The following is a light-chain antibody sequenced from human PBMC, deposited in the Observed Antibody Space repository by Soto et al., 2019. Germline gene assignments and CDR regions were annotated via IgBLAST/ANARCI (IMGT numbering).Light chain of an antibody. V-gene: IGLV2-14*01. CDR1: SSDVGGYNY. Sequence: QSALTQPASMSGSPGQSITISCTGTSSDVGGYNYVAWYQQFPGKTPKILIYGVSNRPSGVSSRFSGSKSGNTASLTISGLQAEDEADYYCISYTGSSTSYVFGSGTKVTVL. CDR3: ISYTGSSTSYV. J-gene: IGLJ1*01. CDR2: GVS.